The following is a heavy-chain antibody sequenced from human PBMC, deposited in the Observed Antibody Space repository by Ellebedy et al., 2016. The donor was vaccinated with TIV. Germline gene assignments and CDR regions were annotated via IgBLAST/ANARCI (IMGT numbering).Heavy chain of an antibody. D-gene: IGHD2-21*01. CDR2: IYDDGRM. Sequence: GGSLRLSCAASGFPVSDNYMTWVRQAPGKGLEWVSLIYDDGRMYYADSVKGRFTISRDHSKNTLYLLMNSLRTEDTAVYYCARERRFCGNECFLYYYYGMDVWGQGTTVTVSS. CDR1: GFPVSDNY. V-gene: IGHV3-66*01. CDR3: ARERRFCGNECFLYYYYGMDV. J-gene: IGHJ6*02.